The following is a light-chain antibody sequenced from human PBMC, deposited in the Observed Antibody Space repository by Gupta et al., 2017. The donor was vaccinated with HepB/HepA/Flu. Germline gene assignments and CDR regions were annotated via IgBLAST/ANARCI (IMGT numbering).Light chain of an antibody. CDR3: QQYSSTPRT. J-gene: IGKJ1*01. V-gene: IGKV4-1*01. CDR1: QSVLYSSNNKNY. CDR2: WAS. Sequence: DIVMTHSPDSLTVSLGERATINCKSSQSVLYSSNNKNYLAWYQQKPGQPPRLLIYWASTRESGVPDRFSGSGSGTDFTLTISSLQAEDVAVYYCQQYSSTPRTFGQGTKVEIK.